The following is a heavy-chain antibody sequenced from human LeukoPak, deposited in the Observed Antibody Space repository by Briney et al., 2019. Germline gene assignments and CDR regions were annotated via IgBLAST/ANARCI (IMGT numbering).Heavy chain of an antibody. D-gene: IGHD2-21*02. J-gene: IGHJ5*02. Sequence: SETLSLTCAVNRGPFIGYYWSWIRQPPGKGLEWLGETDHSGNTNYNPSLKSRLTISIDPSKNQVSLKLSAVTAADTAVYYCARSPFCGGDCSDWFDPWGQGTLVTVSS. CDR2: TDHSGNT. V-gene: IGHV4-34*01. CDR1: RGPFIGYY. CDR3: ARSPFCGGDCSDWFDP.